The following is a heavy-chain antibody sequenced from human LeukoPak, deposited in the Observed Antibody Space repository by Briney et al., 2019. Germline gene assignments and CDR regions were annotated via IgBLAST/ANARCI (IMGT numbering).Heavy chain of an antibody. CDR2: ISPYNGNT. V-gene: IGHV1-18*01. D-gene: IGHD6-13*01. CDR3: AREASSSWPNWFDP. J-gene: IGHJ5*02. Sequence: ASVKVSCKASGYTFMNYGISWVRQAPGQGPEWMGWISPYNGNTKYPQKLQGRVTMTTDTSTSTAYMELRSLRSDDTAAYYCAREASSSWPNWFDPWGQGTLVTVSS. CDR1: GYTFMNYG.